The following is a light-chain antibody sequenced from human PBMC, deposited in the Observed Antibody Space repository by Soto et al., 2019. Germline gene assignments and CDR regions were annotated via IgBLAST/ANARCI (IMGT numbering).Light chain of an antibody. CDR3: QQYGSSGT. J-gene: IGKJ1*01. V-gene: IGKV3-20*01. CDR1: QNLGNGY. CDR2: AAS. Sequence: DIVLRQSPGTLSLSPGDRATLSCRASQNLGNGYLAWYQQKPGQAPRILIYAASSRATGIPDRFSGSGSGTDFTLTISRLEPEDFAVYYCQQYGSSGTFGQGTKVDIK.